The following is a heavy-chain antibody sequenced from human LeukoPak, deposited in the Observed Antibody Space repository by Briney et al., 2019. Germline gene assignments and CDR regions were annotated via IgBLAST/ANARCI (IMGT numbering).Heavy chain of an antibody. Sequence: SSETPSLTCAVYGGSFSGYYWSWIRQPPGKGLEWIGEINHSGSTNYNPSLKSRVTISVDTSKNQFSLKLSSVTAADTAVYYCARVPLYYYDSSGYYSGVYYFDYWGQGTLVTVSS. CDR3: ARVPLYYYDSSGYYSGVYYFDY. CDR1: GGSFSGYY. V-gene: IGHV4-34*01. D-gene: IGHD3-22*01. J-gene: IGHJ4*02. CDR2: INHSGST.